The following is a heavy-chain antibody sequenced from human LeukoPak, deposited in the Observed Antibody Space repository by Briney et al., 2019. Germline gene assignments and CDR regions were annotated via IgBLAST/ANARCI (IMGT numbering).Heavy chain of an antibody. D-gene: IGHD5-24*01. CDR2: ISSNGGST. CDR3: ARDRTSGNGYSFDAFDI. V-gene: IGHV3-64*01. CDR1: GFTFSNTW. J-gene: IGHJ3*02. Sequence: GGSLRLSCAASGFTFSNTWMNWVRQAPGKGLEYVSGISSNGGSTYYANSVKGRFTISRDNSKNALYLQMGSLRAEDMAVFYCARDRTSGNGYSFDAFDIWGQGTMVTVSS.